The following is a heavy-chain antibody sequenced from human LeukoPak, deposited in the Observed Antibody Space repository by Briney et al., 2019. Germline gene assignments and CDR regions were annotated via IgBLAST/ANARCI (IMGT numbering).Heavy chain of an antibody. CDR2: IYTGGNT. Sequence: PGGSLRLSCAASGFTVSNDYMSGVRQAPGKALEWVSVIYTGGNTYYADSVKGRFTFSRDNSKNTLYLQMNSLRAEDTAVYYCARGGYKYGYDYWGQGTLVTVSS. CDR3: ARGGYKYGYDY. D-gene: IGHD5-18*01. V-gene: IGHV3-53*01. CDR1: GFTVSNDY. J-gene: IGHJ4*02.